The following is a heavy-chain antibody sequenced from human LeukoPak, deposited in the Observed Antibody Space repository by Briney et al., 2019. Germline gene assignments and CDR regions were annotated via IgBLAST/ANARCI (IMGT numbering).Heavy chain of an antibody. D-gene: IGHD2-21*01. CDR3: ARHSICFDP. J-gene: IGHJ5*02. CDR2: ISYSGST. CDR1: GGSISSGSYY. V-gene: IGHV4-61*05. Sequence: PSETLSLTCTVSGGSISSGSYYWGCIRQPPGKGLEWIGYISYSGSTNYNPSLKSRVTISVDTSKNQFSLKLTSVTAADTAVYYCARHSICFDPWGQGTLVTVSS.